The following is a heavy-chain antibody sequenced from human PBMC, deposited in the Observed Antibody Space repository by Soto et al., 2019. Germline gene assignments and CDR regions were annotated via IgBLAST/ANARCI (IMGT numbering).Heavy chain of an antibody. CDR3: ARGWYCGGDCYEWYFDL. CDR1: GFTFSNYG. D-gene: IGHD2-21*02. V-gene: IGHV3-33*01. J-gene: IGHJ2*01. Sequence: QVQLVESGGGVVQPGRSLRLSCAASGFTFSNYGMHWVRQAPGKGLEWVAVIWYDGSNKYYADSVKGRFTISRDNSKNTLYLQMNSLRTEDMAVYFCARGWYCGGDCYEWYFDLWGRGTLFTVSS. CDR2: IWYDGSNK.